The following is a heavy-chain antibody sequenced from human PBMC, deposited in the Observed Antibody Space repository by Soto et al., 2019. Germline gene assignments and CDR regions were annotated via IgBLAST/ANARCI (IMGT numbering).Heavy chain of an antibody. V-gene: IGHV3-30*18. Sequence: QVQLVESVGGVGQPGRSMRLSCAASGFTFSSYGMDWVRQDLGKGLEWVAGILYDGSNKYYEDSVKCRFTISRDNSKNTVDLQLNNLRAENTAVYYCANATQFATYYYYGMDVWGQGTTVTVSS. CDR2: ILYDGSNK. CDR1: GFTFSSYG. D-gene: IGHD3-16*01. CDR3: ANATQFATYYYYGMDV. J-gene: IGHJ6*02.